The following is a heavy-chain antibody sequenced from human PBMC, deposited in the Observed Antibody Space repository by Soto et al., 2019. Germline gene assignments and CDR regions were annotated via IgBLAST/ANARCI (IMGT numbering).Heavy chain of an antibody. D-gene: IGHD6-6*01. J-gene: IGHJ6*02. CDR2: IIPIFGTA. CDR1: GGTFSSYA. CDR3: AIKGGSSSSGYYYYYGMDV. Sequence: QVQLVQSGAEVKKPGSSVKVSCKASGGTFSSYAISWVRQAPGQGLEWMGGIIPIFGTANYAQKFQFRVTITADESTSTAYMELSSRRSEDTAVDYCAIKGGSSSSGYYYYYGMDVWGQGTTVTVSS. V-gene: IGHV1-69*01.